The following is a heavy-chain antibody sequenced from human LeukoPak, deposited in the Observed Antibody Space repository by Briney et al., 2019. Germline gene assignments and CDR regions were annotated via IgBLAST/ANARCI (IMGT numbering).Heavy chain of an antibody. V-gene: IGHV6-1*01. CDR3: ARLHCTTSCYVDY. D-gene: IGHD2-2*01. CDR1: RYSVSSNSAA. CDR2: TYRRSKWSN. Sequence: SQTLSLTCAISRYSVSSNSAAWNWIRQSPSRALEWLGRTYRRSKWSNDYAPSVKSRIIINPDTSKNQFSLQLNSVTPEDTAVYYCARLHCTTSCYVDYWGQGTLVTVSS. J-gene: IGHJ4*02.